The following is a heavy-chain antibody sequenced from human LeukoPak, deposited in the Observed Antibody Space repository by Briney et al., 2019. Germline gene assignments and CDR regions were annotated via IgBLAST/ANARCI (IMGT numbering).Heavy chain of an antibody. CDR3: ARGYSSGWNPEFDY. Sequence: GASVKVSCKASGYTFTGYYIHWVRQAPGQGLEWMGWINPNSGGTNYAQKFQGRVTMTRDTSISTAYMELSRLRSDDTAVYYCARGYSSGWNPEFDYWGQGTLVTVSS. CDR1: GYTFTGYY. J-gene: IGHJ4*02. CDR2: INPNSGGT. V-gene: IGHV1-2*02. D-gene: IGHD6-19*01.